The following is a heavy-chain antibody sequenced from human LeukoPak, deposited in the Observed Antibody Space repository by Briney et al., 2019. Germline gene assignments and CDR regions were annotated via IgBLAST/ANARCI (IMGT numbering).Heavy chain of an antibody. CDR1: GGSISPYY. CDR2: IYYSGST. CDR3: ARAFYPGYYSYMAV. D-gene: IGHD3-3*02. Sequence: SETLALTCTVSGGSISPYYWSWIRQPPGKGLEWIGYIYYSGSTNYNPSLKSRVTISVDTSKNQFSLKLSSVTAADTAVYYCARAFYPGYYSYMAVWGKGTTVTVSS. J-gene: IGHJ6*03. V-gene: IGHV4-59*01.